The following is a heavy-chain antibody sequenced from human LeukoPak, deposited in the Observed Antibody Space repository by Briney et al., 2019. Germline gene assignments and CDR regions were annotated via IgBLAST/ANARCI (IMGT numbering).Heavy chain of an antibody. Sequence: GASVNVSCTASGGTFSSYAISWVRQAPGQGLEWMGRIIPIFGTANYAQKFQGRVTITADKSTSTAYMELSSLRSEDTAVYYCARQGYCSGGSCTGAHWFDPWGQGTLVTVSS. D-gene: IGHD2-15*01. CDR1: GGTFSSYA. V-gene: IGHV1-69*06. CDR3: ARQGYCSGGSCTGAHWFDP. J-gene: IGHJ5*02. CDR2: IIPIFGTA.